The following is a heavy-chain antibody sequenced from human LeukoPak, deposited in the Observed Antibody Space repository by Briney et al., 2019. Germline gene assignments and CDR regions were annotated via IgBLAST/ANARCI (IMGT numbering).Heavy chain of an antibody. J-gene: IGHJ6*02. Sequence: GGSLRLSCAASGFTFSSYAMHWVRQAPAKGLEWVAVISYDGSNKYYADSVKGRFTISRDNSKNTLYLQMNSLRAEDTAVYYCARDLDDILTSLYYYGMDVWGQGTTVTVSS. V-gene: IGHV3-30-3*01. CDR1: GFTFSSYA. CDR2: ISYDGSNK. D-gene: IGHD3-9*01. CDR3: ARDLDDILTSLYYYGMDV.